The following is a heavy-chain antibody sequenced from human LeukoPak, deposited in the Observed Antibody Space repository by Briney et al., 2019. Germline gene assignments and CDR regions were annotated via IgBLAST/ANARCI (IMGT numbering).Heavy chain of an antibody. J-gene: IGHJ6*03. Sequence: GGSLRLSCAASGFTFDDYGMSWVRQAPGKGLEWVSGINWNGGSTGYADSVKGRFTISRDNAKNSLYLQMNSLRAEDTAVYYSSGSATYYYYMDVWGKGTTVTVSS. V-gene: IGHV3-20*04. CDR2: INWNGGST. CDR1: GFTFDDYG. CDR3: SGSATYYYYMDV. D-gene: IGHD3-10*01.